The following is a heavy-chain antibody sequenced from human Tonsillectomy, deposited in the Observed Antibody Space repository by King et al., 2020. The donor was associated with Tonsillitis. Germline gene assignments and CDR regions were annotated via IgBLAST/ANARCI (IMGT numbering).Heavy chain of an antibody. D-gene: IGHD2/OR15-2a*01. Sequence: VQLVESGGGLVKPGGSLRLSCAASGFTFSNAWMSWVRQAPGKGLEWVGRINSKTDGATTDYAAPVKGRFTISRDDSKNTLYLQMNSLKTEDTPVYYCTTDRYFDFDYWGQGTLVTVSS. V-gene: IGHV3-15*01. CDR3: TTDRYFDFDY. CDR1: GFTFSNAW. CDR2: INSKTDGATT. J-gene: IGHJ4*02.